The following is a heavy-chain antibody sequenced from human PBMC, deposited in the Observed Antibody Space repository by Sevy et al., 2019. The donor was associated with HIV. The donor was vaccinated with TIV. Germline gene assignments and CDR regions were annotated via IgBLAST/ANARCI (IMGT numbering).Heavy chain of an antibody. CDR2: INRDGSRT. J-gene: IGHJ4*02. Sequence: GGSLRLSCAASGFTFSSYWMHWVRQVPGKGLVWVSRINRDGSRTSYADFVKGRFTISRDNAKNTLYLQMNSLRDEDTAVYYCARGSTSNYWGQGTLVTVSS. D-gene: IGHD2-2*01. V-gene: IGHV3-74*01. CDR3: ARGSTSNY. CDR1: GFTFSSYW.